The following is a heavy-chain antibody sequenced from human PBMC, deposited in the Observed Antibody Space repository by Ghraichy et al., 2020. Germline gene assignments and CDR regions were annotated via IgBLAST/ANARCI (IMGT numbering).Heavy chain of an antibody. CDR1: GGSISTNSYY. Sequence: SETLSLTCTVSGGSISTNSYYWGWIRQPPGKGLEWIGSIYYSGSTYYNPSLKNRVTISVDTSKNQFSLKLTSVTAADTAVYYCARQKIDSRLRGSLWGEYQLLVGGFDVWGQGTMVTVSS. D-gene: IGHD2-2*01. CDR2: IYYSGST. V-gene: IGHV4-39*01. J-gene: IGHJ3*01. CDR3: ARQKIDSRLRGSLWGEYQLLVGGFDV.